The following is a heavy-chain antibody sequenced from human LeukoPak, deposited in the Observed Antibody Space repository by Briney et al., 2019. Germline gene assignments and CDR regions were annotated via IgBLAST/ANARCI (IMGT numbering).Heavy chain of an antibody. CDR3: ATFRQTYDILTGYLIGPFDY. Sequence: ASVKVSCKVSGYTLTELSMHWVRQAPGKGLEWMGGFDPEDGETICAQKFQGRVTMTEDTSTDTAYMELSSLRSEDTAVYYCATFRQTYDILTGYLIGPFDYWGQGTLVTVSS. D-gene: IGHD3-9*01. J-gene: IGHJ4*02. V-gene: IGHV1-24*01. CDR2: FDPEDGET. CDR1: GYTLTELS.